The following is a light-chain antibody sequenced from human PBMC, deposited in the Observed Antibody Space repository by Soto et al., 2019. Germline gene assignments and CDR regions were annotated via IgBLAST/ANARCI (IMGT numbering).Light chain of an antibody. CDR3: QHDNNCPPMYT. J-gene: IGKJ2*01. CDR2: DAS. CDR1: QIVSSN. V-gene: IGKV3-15*01. Sequence: EIVMTQSPATLSVSPGERATLSCRASQIVSSNVAWYQQKAGQAPRLLINDASTRATGIPAWFSGSGSGTEFTLTISSLQSEDFAVFYCQHDNNCPPMYTFGQGTKLEIK.